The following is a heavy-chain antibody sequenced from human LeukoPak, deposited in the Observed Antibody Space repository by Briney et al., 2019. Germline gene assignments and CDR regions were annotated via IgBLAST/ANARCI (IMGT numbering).Heavy chain of an antibody. J-gene: IGHJ4*02. CDR3: AKARLSTGWANNDY. V-gene: IGHV3-23*01. CDR2: VVGDGTTT. CDR1: GFTFVNFA. D-gene: IGHD2-8*02. Sequence: PGGSLRLSCAASGFTFVNFAMSWVRLAPEKGLEWVSAVVGDGTTTFYADSVKGRFTISRDNSKNTVYLQINSLRAEDTAVYYCAKARLSTGWANNDYWGQGTLVTVSS.